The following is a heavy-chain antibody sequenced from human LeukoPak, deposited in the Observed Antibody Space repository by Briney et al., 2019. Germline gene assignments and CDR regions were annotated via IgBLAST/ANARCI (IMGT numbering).Heavy chain of an antibody. CDR1: GFTFSSYE. CDR2: ISSSGSTI. D-gene: IGHD3-9*01. CDR3: EGYDILTGPEAFDI. Sequence: PGGSLRLSCAASGFTFSSYEMNWVRQAPGKGLEWVSYISSSGSTIYYADSVKGRFTISRDNAKNSLYLQMNSLRAEDTAIYYCEGYDILTGPEAFDIWGQGTVVTVSS. J-gene: IGHJ3*02. V-gene: IGHV3-48*03.